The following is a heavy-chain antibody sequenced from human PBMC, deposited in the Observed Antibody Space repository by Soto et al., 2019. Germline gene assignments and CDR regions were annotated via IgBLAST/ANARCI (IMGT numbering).Heavy chain of an antibody. V-gene: IGHV4-59*12. CDR2: IYYSGST. Sequence: SETLSLTCTVSGGSISSYYWSWIRQPPGKGLEWIGYIYYSGSTNYNPSLKSRVTISVDTSKNQFSLKLSSVTAADTAVYYCASHGDYGYYYYGMDVWGQGTTVTVSS. CDR3: ASHGDYGYYYYGMDV. CDR1: GGSISSYY. D-gene: IGHD4-17*01. J-gene: IGHJ6*02.